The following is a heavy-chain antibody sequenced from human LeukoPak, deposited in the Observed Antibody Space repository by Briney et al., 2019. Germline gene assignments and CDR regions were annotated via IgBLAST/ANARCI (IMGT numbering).Heavy chain of an antibody. J-gene: IGHJ5*02. Sequence: SETLSLTCAVYGGPFSGYYWTLIRQTPGKGLEWIGEISHTGLTGSNPSLKSRVTIFVDSSKKQFSLRTTSVTAADTGVYYCARVPDITARPCDTWGPGTLVTVSS. CDR2: ISHTGLT. D-gene: IGHD1-1*01. CDR1: GGPFSGYY. CDR3: ARVPDITARPCDT. V-gene: IGHV4-34*01.